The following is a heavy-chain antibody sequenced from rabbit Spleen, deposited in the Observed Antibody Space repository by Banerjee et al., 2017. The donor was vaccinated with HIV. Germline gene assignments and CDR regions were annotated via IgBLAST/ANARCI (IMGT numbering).Heavy chain of an antibody. J-gene: IGHJ4*01. V-gene: IGHV1S45*01. CDR2: IGSSSSGFT. CDR1: GFSFSSNDY. D-gene: IGHD2-1*01. CDR3: ARSRIGDVSYVLNL. Sequence: QEQLEESGGDLVKPGASLTLTCTASGFSFSSNDYMCWVRQAPGKGLEWISCIGSSSSGFTYSATWAKGRFTISKTSSTTVTLQMTSLTVADTATYFCARSRIGDVSYVLNLWGQGTLVTVS.